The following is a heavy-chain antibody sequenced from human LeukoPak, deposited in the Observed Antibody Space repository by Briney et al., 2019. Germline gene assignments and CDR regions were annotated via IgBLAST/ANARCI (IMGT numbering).Heavy chain of an antibody. D-gene: IGHD6-13*01. Sequence: ASVKVSCKASGGTFSSYAISWVRQAPGQGLEWMGRIIPILGIANYAQKFQGRVTITADKSTGTAYMELSSLRSEDTAVYYCARDRQQLGPWGYYYYMDVWGKGTTVTVSS. J-gene: IGHJ6*03. CDR1: GGTFSSYA. CDR2: IIPILGIA. CDR3: ARDRQQLGPWGYYYYMDV. V-gene: IGHV1-69*04.